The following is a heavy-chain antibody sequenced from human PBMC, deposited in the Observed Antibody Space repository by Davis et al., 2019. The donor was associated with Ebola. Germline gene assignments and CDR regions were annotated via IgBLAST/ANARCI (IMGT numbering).Heavy chain of an antibody. Sequence: GGSLRLSCATSGFTFSNYAMNWVRQAPGKGLEWVSAISGGGVSTYYAKSVEGRFTISRDNSKKTLYLQMNSLRVEDTAIYYCAKDTGFGVVTTGRLDNWGQGTQVTVSS. CDR2: ISGGGVST. V-gene: IGHV3-23*01. CDR3: AKDTGFGVVTTGRLDN. J-gene: IGHJ4*02. CDR1: GFTFSNYA. D-gene: IGHD3-3*01.